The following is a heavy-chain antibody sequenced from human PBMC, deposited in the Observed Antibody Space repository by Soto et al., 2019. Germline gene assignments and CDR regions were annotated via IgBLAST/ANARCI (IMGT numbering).Heavy chain of an antibody. Sequence: QLQLQESGPGLVKPSETLSLTCTVSGGSISSSSYYWGWIRQPPGKGLEWIGSIYYSGSTYYNPSLKSRVTISVDTSKNQFSLKLSSVTAADTAVYYCAVIAAAGRGARRAGDYWGQGTLVTVSS. CDR1: GGSISSSSYY. D-gene: IGHD6-13*01. CDR2: IYYSGST. J-gene: IGHJ4*02. CDR3: AVIAAAGRGARRAGDY. V-gene: IGHV4-39*01.